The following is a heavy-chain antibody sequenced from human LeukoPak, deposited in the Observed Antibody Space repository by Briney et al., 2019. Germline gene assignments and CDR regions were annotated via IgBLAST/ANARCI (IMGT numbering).Heavy chain of an antibody. CDR3: ARDESLTGYFDY. J-gene: IGHJ4*02. Sequence: SVKVSCKASGGTFSSYAISWVRQAPGQGLEWMGGIIPIFGTANYAQKFQGRVTITTDESTSTAYMELSSLRSEDTAVYYCARDESLTGYFDYWGQGTLVTVSS. CDR1: GGTFSSYA. CDR2: IIPIFGTA. V-gene: IGHV1-69*05. D-gene: IGHD6-13*01.